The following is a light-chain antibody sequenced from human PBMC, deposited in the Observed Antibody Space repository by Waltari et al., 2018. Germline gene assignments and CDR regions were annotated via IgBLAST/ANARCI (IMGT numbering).Light chain of an antibody. CDR2: GAS. V-gene: IGKV3-20*01. Sequence: EIVLTQSPDTLSLSPGERATLSCRASQSFSSTFLAWYQQKPGQAPRLLIYGASSRAAGIPDRFSGSGSGTDFTLTISRLEPEDFAVYYCHHHGTSSYTFGQGTKLELK. CDR3: HHHGTSSYT. J-gene: IGKJ2*01. CDR1: QSFSSTF.